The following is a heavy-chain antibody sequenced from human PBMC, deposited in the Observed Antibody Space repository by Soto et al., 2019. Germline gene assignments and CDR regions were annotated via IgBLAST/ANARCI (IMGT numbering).Heavy chain of an antibody. Sequence: PGGSLRLSCAASGFTFSSYAMHWVRQAPGKGLEWVAVISYDGSNKYYADSVKGRFTISRDNSKNTLYLQMISLRAEDTAVYYCARDKTAVAGYYYYGMDVWGQGTTVTVSS. V-gene: IGHV3-30-3*01. CDR2: ISYDGSNK. CDR3: ARDKTAVAGYYYYGMDV. J-gene: IGHJ6*02. CDR1: GFTFSSYA. D-gene: IGHD6-19*01.